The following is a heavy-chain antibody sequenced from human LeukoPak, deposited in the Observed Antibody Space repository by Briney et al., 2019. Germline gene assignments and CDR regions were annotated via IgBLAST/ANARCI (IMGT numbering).Heavy chain of an antibody. CDR1: GFTFDDYG. V-gene: IGHV3-49*04. J-gene: IGHJ5*02. Sequence: PGGSLRLSCAASGFTFDDYGMSWVRQAPGKGLEWVGFIRSKAYGGTTEYAASVKGRFTISRDDSKSIAYLQMNSLKTEDTAVYYCTKWFDPWGQGTLVTVSS. CDR2: IRSKAYGGTT. CDR3: TKWFDP.